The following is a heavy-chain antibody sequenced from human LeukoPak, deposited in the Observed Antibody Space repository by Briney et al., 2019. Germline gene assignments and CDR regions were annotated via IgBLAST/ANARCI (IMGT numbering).Heavy chain of an antibody. CDR1: GFTFGDYA. Sequence: GGSLRLSCTASGFTFGDYAMSWVRQAPGKGLEWVGFIRSKAYGGTTEYAASVKGRFTISRDDSKSIAYLQMNSLKTEDTAVYYYTRSSGWYNPIDYWGQGTLVTVSS. J-gene: IGHJ4*02. CDR3: TRSSGWYNPIDY. D-gene: IGHD6-19*01. V-gene: IGHV3-49*04. CDR2: IRSKAYGGTT.